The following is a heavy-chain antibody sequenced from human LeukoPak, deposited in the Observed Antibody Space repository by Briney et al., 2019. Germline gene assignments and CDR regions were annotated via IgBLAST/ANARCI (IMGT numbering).Heavy chain of an antibody. J-gene: IGHJ4*02. V-gene: IGHV3-23*01. D-gene: IGHD2-15*01. CDR2: INTSGGRT. Sequence: GGSLRPSCAASGFTSSNYAMSWVRQGPGRGLECVSAINTSGGRTYYADSVKGRFTTSRDNSKNTLHLQMNSLRAEDTAVYHCARQLGYCSDGSCYFDDWGQGTLVTVSS. CDR3: ARQLGYCSDGSCYFDD. CDR1: GFTSSNYA.